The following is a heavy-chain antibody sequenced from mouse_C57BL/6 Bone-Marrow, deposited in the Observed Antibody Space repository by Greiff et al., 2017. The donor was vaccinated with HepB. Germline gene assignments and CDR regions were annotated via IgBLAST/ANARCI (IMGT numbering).Heavy chain of an antibody. D-gene: IGHD2-2*01. Sequence: QVQLKQSGAELVRPGASVKLSCKASGYTFTDYYINWVKQRPGQGLEWIARIYPGSGNTYYNEKFKGKATLTAEKSSSTAYMQLSSLTSEDSAVYFCARFFGYDVGYAMDYWGQGTSVTVSS. V-gene: IGHV1-76*01. CDR2: IYPGSGNT. CDR3: ARFFGYDVGYAMDY. CDR1: GYTFTDYY. J-gene: IGHJ4*01.